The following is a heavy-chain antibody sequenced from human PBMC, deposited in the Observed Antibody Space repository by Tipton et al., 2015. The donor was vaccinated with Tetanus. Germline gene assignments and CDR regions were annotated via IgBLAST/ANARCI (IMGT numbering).Heavy chain of an antibody. CDR1: GGSFSGYY. V-gene: IGHV4-34*01. Sequence: TLSLTCAVYGGSFSGYYWSWIRQPPGKGLEWIGEINHSGSTNYNPSLKRRVTISVDTSKNQFSLKLSSVTAADTAVYYCAGRVDTAMVASPTTGWFDPWGQGTLVTVSS. CDR2: INHSGST. CDR3: AGRVDTAMVASPTTGWFDP. D-gene: IGHD5-18*01. J-gene: IGHJ5*02.